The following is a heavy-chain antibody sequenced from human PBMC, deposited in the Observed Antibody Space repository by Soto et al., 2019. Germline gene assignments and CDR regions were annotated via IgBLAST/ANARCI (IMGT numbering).Heavy chain of an antibody. CDR2: IGPTGGST. Sequence: EVQLLESGGGLVQPGGSLRLSCVASGFTFSSYAMSWVRQAPGKGLEWISSIGPTGGSTYYADSVRGRSTISRENSKDTLYLQMNSLRAKYLAVYYCARDGTGLLLYEYLSSWGQGILVTVSS. D-gene: IGHD3-16*01. J-gene: IGHJ5*02. V-gene: IGHV3-23*01. CDR1: GFTFSSYA. CDR3: ARDGTGLLLYEYLSS.